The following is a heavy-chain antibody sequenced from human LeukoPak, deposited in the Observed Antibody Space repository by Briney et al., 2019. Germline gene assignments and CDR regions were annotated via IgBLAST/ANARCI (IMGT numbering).Heavy chain of an antibody. CDR2: ISVSGGST. D-gene: IGHD3-22*01. CDR3: AKKDGHYYYTSGYRGSSFDY. Sequence: GGSLRLSCAASGFTFDSYAMSWVRQAPGKGLEWVSAISVSGGSTGYADSVKGRFTTSRENAKNTLYLQMNSLRAEDTALYYCAKKDGHYYYTSGYRGSSFDYLGQGTLVTVSS. CDR1: GFTFDSYA. J-gene: IGHJ4*02. V-gene: IGHV3-23*01.